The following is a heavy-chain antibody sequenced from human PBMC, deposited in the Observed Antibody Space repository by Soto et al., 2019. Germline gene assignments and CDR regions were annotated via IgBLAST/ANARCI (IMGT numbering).Heavy chain of an antibody. D-gene: IGHD5-18*01. CDR3: ARVAGGIQLWTYYFDY. CDR2: ISAYNGNT. J-gene: IGHJ4*02. V-gene: IGHV1-18*01. Sequence: QVQLVQSGAEVKKPGASVKVSCKASGYTITSYGINWVRQAPGQGLEWMGWISAYNGNTNYAQKLQGRVTMTTDTXAXXAYMELRSLRSDDTAVYYCARVAGGIQLWTYYFDYWGQGTLVTVSS. CDR1: GYTITSYG.